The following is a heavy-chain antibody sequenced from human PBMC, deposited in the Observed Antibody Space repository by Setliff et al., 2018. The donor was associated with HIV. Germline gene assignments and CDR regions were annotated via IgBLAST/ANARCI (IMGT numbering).Heavy chain of an antibody. CDR1: GFTFSNYG. V-gene: IGHV3-33*01. CDR2: IWYDGSNK. CDR3: ARGFSSSWYYYYMDV. J-gene: IGHJ6*03. D-gene: IGHD6-13*01. Sequence: PGGSLRLSCAASGFTFSNYGMHWVRQAPGKGLEWVAVIWYDGSNKYYSDSVKGRFTISRDNSKNTLYLQMNSLRAEDTAVYYCARGFSSSWYYYYMDVWGKGTTVTVSS.